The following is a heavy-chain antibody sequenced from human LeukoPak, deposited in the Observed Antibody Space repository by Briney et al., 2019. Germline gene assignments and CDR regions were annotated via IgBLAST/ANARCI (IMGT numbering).Heavy chain of an antibody. V-gene: IGHV3-30*18. CDR1: GFTFSRYG. Sequence: GGSLGLSCTASGFTFSRYGMHWVRQAPGKGLEWVSVISYDGSNEHYADSVKGRFTISRDNSNNTLSLQMNSLRAEDTAFYYCAKGLDTVTTRDAFDVWGQGTMVTVSS. CDR3: AKGLDTVTTRDAFDV. CDR2: ISYDGSNE. D-gene: IGHD4-17*01. J-gene: IGHJ3*01.